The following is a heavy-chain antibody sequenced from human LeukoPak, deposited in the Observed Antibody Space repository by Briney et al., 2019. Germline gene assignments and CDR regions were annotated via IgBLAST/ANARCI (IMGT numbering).Heavy chain of an antibody. CDR3: ARDPSSWSSQIDY. CDR1: GFTFSSYA. D-gene: IGHD6-13*01. CDR2: ISGSGGST. J-gene: IGHJ4*02. Sequence: PGGSLRLSCAASGFTFSSYAMSWVRQAPGKGLEWVSAISGSGGSTYYADSVKGRFTISRDNSKNTLYLQMNSLRAEDTAVYYCARDPSSWSSQIDYWGQGTLVTVSS. V-gene: IGHV3-23*01.